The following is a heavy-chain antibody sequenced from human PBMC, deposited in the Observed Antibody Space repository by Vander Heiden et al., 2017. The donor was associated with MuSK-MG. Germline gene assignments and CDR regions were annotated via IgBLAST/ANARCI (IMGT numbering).Heavy chain of an antibody. V-gene: IGHV4-39*01. CDR1: GGSISSSSYY. J-gene: IGHJ3*02. Sequence: QLQLQESGPGLVTPSETLSLTCTVSGGSISSSSYYWGWIRQPPGKGLEWIGSIYYSGSTYYNPSRKSRVTISVDTSKNQFSLKLSSVTAADTAVYYCASYGYYDSSGYQHDAFDIWGQGTMVTVSS. D-gene: IGHD3-22*01. CDR3: ASYGYYDSSGYQHDAFDI. CDR2: IYYSGST.